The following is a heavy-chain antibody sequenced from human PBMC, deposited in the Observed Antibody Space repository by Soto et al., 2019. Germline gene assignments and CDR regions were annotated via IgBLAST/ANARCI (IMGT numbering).Heavy chain of an antibody. Sequence: PLQTQSLTRTVSGGTISSYYWSWIRQPPGKGLEWIGYIYYSGSTNYNPSLKSRVTISVDTSKNQFSLKLSSVTAAETAVYYCARSDGRYWGEGTLVTVSS. CDR1: GGTISSYY. V-gene: IGHV4-59*01. CDR2: IYYSGST. CDR3: ARSDGRY. J-gene: IGHJ4*02.